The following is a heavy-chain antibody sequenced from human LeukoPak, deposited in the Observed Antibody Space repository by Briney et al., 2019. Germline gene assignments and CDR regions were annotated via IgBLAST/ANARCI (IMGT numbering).Heavy chain of an antibody. CDR2: IIPIFGTA. Sequence: SVKVSCKASGGTFSSYAISWVRQAPGQGLEWMGGIIPIFGTANYAQKFQGRVTITADESTSTAYMELSSLRSEDTAVYYCARARTYYYGSGDAFDIWGQGTMVTVSS. CDR1: GGTFSSYA. D-gene: IGHD3-10*01. CDR3: ARARTYYYGSGDAFDI. J-gene: IGHJ3*02. V-gene: IGHV1-69*13.